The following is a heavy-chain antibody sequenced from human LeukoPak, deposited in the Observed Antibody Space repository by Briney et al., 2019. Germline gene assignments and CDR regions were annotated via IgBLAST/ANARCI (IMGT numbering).Heavy chain of an antibody. CDR1: GFTFSSYV. V-gene: IGHV3-30*04. Sequence: GGSLRLSCAASGFTFSSYVMHWVRQAPGKGLEWVAIISYDGSNEYYADSVKGRFTISRDNSKNTLYLQMNSLRAADTAVYYCARDESWGQGTLVTVSS. CDR3: ARDES. J-gene: IGHJ5*02. CDR2: ISYDGSNE.